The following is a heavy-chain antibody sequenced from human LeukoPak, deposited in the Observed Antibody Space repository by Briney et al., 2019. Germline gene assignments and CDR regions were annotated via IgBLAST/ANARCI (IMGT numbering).Heavy chain of an antibody. D-gene: IGHD4-17*01. CDR2: IYPNTNK. CDR1: LVTPSDNY. CDR3: ARTNPVYGDYDY. J-gene: IGHJ4*02. Sequence: GSLRLSSALSLVTPSDNYVSSVPRAPRKRLQWVFIIYPNTNKYNAAAVKGRFIISRDNYKTLIFLEIDSLTAEDTAVYYCARTNPVYGDYDYWGLGTLVTVYS. V-gene: IGHV3-53*01.